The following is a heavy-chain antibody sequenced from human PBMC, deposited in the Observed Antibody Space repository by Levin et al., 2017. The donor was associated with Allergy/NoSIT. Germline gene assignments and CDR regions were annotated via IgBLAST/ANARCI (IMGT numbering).Heavy chain of an antibody. Sequence: ASVKVSCKASGYTFTSYDINWVRQATGQGLEWMGWMNPNSGNTGYAQKFQGRVTMTRNTSISTAYMELSSLRSEDTAVYYCARGATMVRGVIIKRWFDPWGQGTLVTVSS. CDR2: MNPNSGNT. D-gene: IGHD3-10*01. V-gene: IGHV1-8*01. CDR1: GYTFTSYD. CDR3: ARGATMVRGVIIKRWFDP. J-gene: IGHJ5*02.